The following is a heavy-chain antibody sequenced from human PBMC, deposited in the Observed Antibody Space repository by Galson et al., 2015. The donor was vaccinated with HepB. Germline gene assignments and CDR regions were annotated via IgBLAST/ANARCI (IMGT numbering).Heavy chain of an antibody. Sequence: SVKVSCKASGGTFSSYTISWVRQAPGQGLEWMGRIIPILGIANYAQKFQGRVTITADKSTSTAYMELSSLRSEDTAVYYCAQEGIHDLSKKKGPRIAAAGRALWGDNWVDPWGQGTLVTVSS. CDR1: GGTFSSYT. J-gene: IGHJ5*02. D-gene: IGHD6-13*01. V-gene: IGHV1-69*02. CDR2: IIPILGIA. CDR3: AQEGIHDLSKKKGPRIAAAGRALWGDNWVDP.